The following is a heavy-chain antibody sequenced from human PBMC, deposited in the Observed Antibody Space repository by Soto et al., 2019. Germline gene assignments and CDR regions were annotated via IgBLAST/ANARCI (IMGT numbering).Heavy chain of an antibody. CDR1: GFTFSSYA. CDR3: AKPDQWLLPPGY. V-gene: IGHV3-30-3*02. J-gene: IGHJ4*02. Sequence: LRLSCAASGFTFSSYAMHWVRQAPGKGLEWVAVISYDGSNKYYADSVKGRFTISRDNSKNTLYLQMNSLRAEDTAVYYCAKPDQWLLPPGYWGQGTLVTVSS. D-gene: IGHD3-22*01. CDR2: ISYDGSNK.